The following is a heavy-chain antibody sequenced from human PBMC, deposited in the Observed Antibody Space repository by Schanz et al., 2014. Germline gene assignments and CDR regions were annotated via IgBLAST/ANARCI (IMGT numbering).Heavy chain of an antibody. CDR3: AKDAENTAMITDYFDY. D-gene: IGHD5-18*01. CDR1: GLIFSNYV. Sequence: EVQLLESGGGLVQPGGSLKLSCAASGLIFSNYVMSWVRQAPGKGLEWVSYVSRSTPDIYYADSVKGRFTMSRDNAKNSLFLQMNSLRAEDTAIYYCAKDAENTAMITDYFDYWGQGTLVTVSS. J-gene: IGHJ4*02. CDR2: VSRSTPDI. V-gene: IGHV3-48*01.